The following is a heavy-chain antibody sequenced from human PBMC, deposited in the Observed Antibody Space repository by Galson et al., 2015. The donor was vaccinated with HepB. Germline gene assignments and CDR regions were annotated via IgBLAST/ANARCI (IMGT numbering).Heavy chain of an antibody. CDR3: AKDYILITGDSGSRYSWYFDL. Sequence: SLRLSCAASGFTFTNYAMSWVRQAPGKGLEWVSAISGSGGSPYYADSVRGRFTISGDTSKNTLYLQMNSLRAEDTAVYYCAKDYILITGDSGSRYSWYFDLWGRGTLVTVSS. J-gene: IGHJ2*01. CDR1: GFTFTNYA. CDR2: ISGSGGSP. V-gene: IGHV3-23*01. D-gene: IGHD6-13*01.